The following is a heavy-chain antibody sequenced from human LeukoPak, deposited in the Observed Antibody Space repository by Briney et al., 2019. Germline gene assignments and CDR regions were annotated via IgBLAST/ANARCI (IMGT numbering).Heavy chain of an antibody. D-gene: IGHD4-17*01. CDR1: GYTFSSYD. CDR2: MNPNSGNT. J-gene: IGHJ4*02. Sequence: ASVKVSCKASGYTFSSYDINWVRQATGQGLEWMGWMNPNSGNTGYAQKFQGGVTMTRNTSISSAYMELSSLRSEDTAVYYCARGVSDGRADYGYWGQGTLVTVSS. V-gene: IGHV1-8*01. CDR3: ARGVSDGRADYGY.